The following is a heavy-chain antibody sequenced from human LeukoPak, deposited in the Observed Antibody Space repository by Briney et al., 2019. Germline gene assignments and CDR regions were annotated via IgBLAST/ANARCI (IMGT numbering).Heavy chain of an antibody. CDR3: ARVEPAIVVVPAAIDY. Sequence: SETLSLTCTVSGYSISSGYYWGWIRQPPGNGLEWIGSIYHSGSTYYNPSLKSRITISVDTSKNQFSLKLSSVTAADTAVYYCARVEPAIVVVPAAIDYWGQGTLVTVSS. J-gene: IGHJ4*02. D-gene: IGHD2-2*01. V-gene: IGHV4-38-2*02. CDR1: GYSISSGYY. CDR2: IYHSGST.